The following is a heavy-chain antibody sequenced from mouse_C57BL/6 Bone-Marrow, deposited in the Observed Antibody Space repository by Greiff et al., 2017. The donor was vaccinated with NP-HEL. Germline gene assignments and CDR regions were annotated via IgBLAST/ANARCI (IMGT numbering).Heavy chain of an antibody. D-gene: IGHD1-1*01. CDR3: ARPSHYYGKGY. Sequence: QVQLQQSGAELARPGASVKLSCKASGYTFTSYGISWVKQRTGQGLEWIGEIYPRSGNTYYNEKFKGKATLTADKSSSTAYMELRSLTSEDSAVYFCARPSHYYGKGYWGQGTTLTVSS. CDR1: GYTFTSYG. CDR2: IYPRSGNT. J-gene: IGHJ2*01. V-gene: IGHV1-81*01.